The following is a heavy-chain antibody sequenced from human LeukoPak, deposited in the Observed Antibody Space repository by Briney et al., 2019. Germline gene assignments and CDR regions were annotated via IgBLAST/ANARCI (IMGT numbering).Heavy chain of an antibody. CDR3: ATAGISKCSSTSCYESIFNYYYYYMYV. D-gene: IGHD2-2*01. CDR2: VDPEDRET. V-gene: IGHV1-69-2*01. J-gene: IGHJ6*03. CDR1: GYTFTDYY. Sequence: ASVKVSCKVSGYTFTDYYMHWVQQAPGKGLEWMGLVDPEDRETIYAEKFQGRVTITADTSTVIAYMELSSLRSEDTAVYYCATAGISKCSSTSCYESIFNYYYYYMYVWGKGTTVTVSS.